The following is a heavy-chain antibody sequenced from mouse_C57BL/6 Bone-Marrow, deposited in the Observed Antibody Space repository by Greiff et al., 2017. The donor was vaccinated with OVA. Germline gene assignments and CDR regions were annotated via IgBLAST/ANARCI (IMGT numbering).Heavy chain of an antibody. V-gene: IGHV14-2*01. Sequence: VHVKQSGAELVKPGASVKLSCTASGFNIKDYYMHWVKQRTEQGLEWIGRIDPEDGETKYAPKFQGKAPITADTSSNTAYLQLSSLTSEDTAVYYCARLDRGSLNAMDYWGQGTSVTVSS. J-gene: IGHJ4*01. CDR2: IDPEDGET. CDR1: GFNIKDYY. CDR3: ARLDRGSLNAMDY.